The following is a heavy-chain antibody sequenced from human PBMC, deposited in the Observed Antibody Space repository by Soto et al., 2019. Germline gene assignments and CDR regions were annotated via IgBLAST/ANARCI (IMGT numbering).Heavy chain of an antibody. CDR3: ARDLEGFDY. CDR2: IYYSGST. J-gene: IGHJ4*02. D-gene: IGHD3-3*01. CDR1: GGSVSSGSYY. V-gene: IGHV4-61*01. Sequence: QVQLQESGPGLVKPSETLSLTCTVSGGSVSSGSYYWSWIRQPPGKGLEWIGYIYYSGSTNYNPSLKSRVTISVDTSKNQFSLKRSSVTAADTAVYYCARDLEGFDYWGQGTLVTVSS.